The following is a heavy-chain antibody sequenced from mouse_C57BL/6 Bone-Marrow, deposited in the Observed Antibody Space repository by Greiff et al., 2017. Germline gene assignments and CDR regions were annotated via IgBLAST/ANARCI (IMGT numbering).Heavy chain of an antibody. CDR2: IDPENGDT. CDR3: TTMIYYGSSYAMDY. Sequence: VQLKQSGAELVRPGASVKLSCTASGFNIKDDYMHWVKQRPEQGLEWIGWIDPENGDTEYASKFQGKATITADTSSNTAYLQLSSLTSEDTAVYYCTTMIYYGSSYAMDYWGQGTSVTVSS. D-gene: IGHD1-1*01. J-gene: IGHJ4*01. V-gene: IGHV14-4*01. CDR1: GFNIKDDY.